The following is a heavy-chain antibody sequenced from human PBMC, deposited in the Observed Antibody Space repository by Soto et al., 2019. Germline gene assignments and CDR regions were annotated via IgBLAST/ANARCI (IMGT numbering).Heavy chain of an antibody. J-gene: IGHJ4*02. CDR3: TKNSAYALDW. V-gene: IGHV4-4*02. Sequence: PSETLSLTCDFSLYSINSNNWWSWVRQPPVGGLEWIGELHHGGSTNYNPSLESRVTCSVDISKNQFFLKLSSVTAADTAVYYCTKNSAYALDWWRQGTLVTVSS. CDR2: LHHGGST. CDR1: LYSINSNNW. D-gene: IGHD5-12*01.